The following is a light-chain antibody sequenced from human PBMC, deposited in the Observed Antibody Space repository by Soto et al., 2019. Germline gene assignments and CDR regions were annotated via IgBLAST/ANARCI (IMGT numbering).Light chain of an antibody. CDR3: QQSYSTPIT. V-gene: IGKV3-11*01. J-gene: IGKJ5*01. Sequence: EIVLTQSPATLSLSPGERATLSCRASQSVSSYLAWYQQKPGQAPRLLIYDASNTATGIPARFSGSGSGTDFTLTISSLQPEDFATYYCQQSYSTPITFGQGTRLENK. CDR1: QSVSSY. CDR2: DAS.